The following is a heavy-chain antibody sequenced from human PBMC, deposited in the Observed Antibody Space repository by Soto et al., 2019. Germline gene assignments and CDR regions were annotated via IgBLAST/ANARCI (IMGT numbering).Heavy chain of an antibody. D-gene: IGHD3-22*01. V-gene: IGHV3-23*01. Sequence: PGGSLRLSCAASVFTFSSYAMSWVRQSPGKGLEWVSALSVSGISTYDADTVKGRFTISTDNSRNTLYLQMNSLRAEDTAVYYCATSYDSSGYARGGFFEHWGQGAQVTVSS. J-gene: IGHJ4*02. CDR1: VFTFSSYA. CDR2: LSVSGIST. CDR3: ATSYDSSGYARGGFFEH.